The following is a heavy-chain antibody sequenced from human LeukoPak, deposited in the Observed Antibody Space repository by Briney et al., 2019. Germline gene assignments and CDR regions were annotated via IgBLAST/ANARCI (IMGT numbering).Heavy chain of an antibody. CDR1: GFVFSTYW. V-gene: IGHV3-7*01. CDR2: ITQDGSEK. J-gene: IGHJ4*02. D-gene: IGHD2-15*01. CDR3: ANIGGNIGV. Sequence: PGGSLRLSCAASGFVFSTYWMTWVRQSPGRGLEWVADITQDGSEKFYVDSVRGRFTISRDNVKNSLYLQMNSLTVEDTAVYYCANIGGNIGVWGQGTLVTVSS.